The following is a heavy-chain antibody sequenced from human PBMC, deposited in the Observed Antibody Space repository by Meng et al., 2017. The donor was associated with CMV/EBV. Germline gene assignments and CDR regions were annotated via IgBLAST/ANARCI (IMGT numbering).Heavy chain of an antibody. CDR1: GFTFSNAW. D-gene: IGHD6-13*01. Sequence: LLVESGGCCAAAGGAHSLCCAGSGFTFSNAWMSWVRQAPGKGLEWVGRIKSKTDGGTTDYAAPVKGRFTISRDDSKNTLYLQMNSLKTEDTAVYYCTGIAAGWGQGTLVTVSS. CDR2: IKSKTDGGTT. V-gene: IGHV3-15*01. J-gene: IGHJ4*02. CDR3: TGIAAG.